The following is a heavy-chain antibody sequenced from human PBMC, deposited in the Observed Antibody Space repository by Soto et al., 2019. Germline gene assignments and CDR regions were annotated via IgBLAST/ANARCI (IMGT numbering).Heavy chain of an antibody. D-gene: IGHD3-10*01. Sequence: QVQLQESGPGLVKPSQTLSLTCTVSGGSISSGGYYWSWIRQHPGKGLEWIGYIYYSGSTYYNPSLRSRLTISVDTSKNQSSLKLSSVTAADTAVYYCARRYGSGSYYNSWFDPWGQGTLVTVSS. CDR1: GGSISSGGYY. J-gene: IGHJ5*02. CDR2: IYYSGST. CDR3: ARRYGSGSYYNSWFDP. V-gene: IGHV4-31*03.